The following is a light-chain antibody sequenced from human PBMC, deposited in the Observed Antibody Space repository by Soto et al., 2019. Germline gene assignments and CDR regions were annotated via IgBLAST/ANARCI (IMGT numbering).Light chain of an antibody. Sequence: QSALTQPASVSGSPGQSITISCTGTSSDVGSSNLVSWYQQHPGKAPKLMIYEGIKLPSGVSNRFSGSKSGNTASLTISGLQAEDAADYYCCSYAGSSTFVVFGGGTKLTVL. CDR2: EGI. V-gene: IGLV2-23*03. CDR3: CSYAGSSTFVV. J-gene: IGLJ2*01. CDR1: SSDVGSSNL.